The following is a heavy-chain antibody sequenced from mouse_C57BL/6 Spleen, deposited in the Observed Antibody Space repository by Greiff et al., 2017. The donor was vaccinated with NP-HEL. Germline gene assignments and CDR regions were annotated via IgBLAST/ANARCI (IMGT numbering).Heavy chain of an antibody. V-gene: IGHV2-9-1*01. CDR3: ARYYYGSSYGYFDV. J-gene: IGHJ1*03. D-gene: IGHD1-1*01. Sequence: VKLMESGPGLVAPSQSLSITCTVSGFSLTSYAISWVRQPPGKGLEWLGVIWTGGGTNYNSALKSRLSISKDNSKSQVFLNMNSLQTDDTARYYCARYYYGSSYGYFDVWGTGTTVTVSS. CDR2: IWTGGGT. CDR1: GFSLTSYA.